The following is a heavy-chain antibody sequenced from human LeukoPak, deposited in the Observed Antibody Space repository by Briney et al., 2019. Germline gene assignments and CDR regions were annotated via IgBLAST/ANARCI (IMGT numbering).Heavy chain of an antibody. CDR3: ASVIAAGGKGLEY. D-gene: IGHD6-13*01. CDR1: GDSIRSSTYC. V-gene: IGHV4-39*01. Sequence: SETLSLTCTVSGDSIRSSTYCWGWIRQPPGKGLEWIGNIYYTGSTWYNPALKSRGSISVDTSKNQFSLKLSSVTAADTAVYYCASVIAAGGKGLEYWGQGALVTVSS. J-gene: IGHJ4*02. CDR2: IYYTGST.